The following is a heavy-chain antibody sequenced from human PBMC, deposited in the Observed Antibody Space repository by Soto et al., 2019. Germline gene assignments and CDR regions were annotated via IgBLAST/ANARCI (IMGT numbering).Heavy chain of an antibody. D-gene: IGHD1-26*01. Sequence: GSLRLSCAASGFTFSSYGMHWVRQAPGKGLEWVAVIWYDGSNKHYADPVKGRFTISRDNSKNTLSLQMNSLRAEDTAIYYCARDIDWYSNSSGFDNWGQGTLVTVSS. CDR3: ARDIDWYSNSSGFDN. J-gene: IGHJ4*02. CDR2: IWYDGSNK. V-gene: IGHV3-33*01. CDR1: GFTFSSYG.